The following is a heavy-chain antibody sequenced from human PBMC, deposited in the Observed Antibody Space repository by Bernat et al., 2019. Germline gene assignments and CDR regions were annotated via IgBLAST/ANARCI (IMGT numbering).Heavy chain of an antibody. CDR2: IGTTGGNT. J-gene: IGHJ4*02. CDR3: ARLNSWVRVDY. V-gene: IGHV3-23*01. CDR1: GFSFSTFG. D-gene: IGHD3-16*01. Sequence: EVQLLESGGGLVQPGGSLRLSCAASGFSFSTFGMSWVRQAPGRGLEWVSDIGTTGGNTYYADSVRGRFTISRDNSKNMVFLQMDSLGGEDTAVYYCARLNSWVRVDYWGQGTLVTVSS.